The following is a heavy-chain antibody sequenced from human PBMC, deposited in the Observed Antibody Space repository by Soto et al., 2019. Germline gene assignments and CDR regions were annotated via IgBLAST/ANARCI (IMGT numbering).Heavy chain of an antibody. Sequence: EVQLLESGGGLVQPGGSLRLSCAASGITISNYPMSWVRQAPGKGLDWVSGISGSGDRTYYADSAKGRFTISKDISKNSRSLQLANLGVEDTAVYFCVKDDGGYPSTAPHWGQGTLVTVSS. J-gene: IGHJ1*01. CDR2: ISGSGDRT. CDR3: VKDDGGYPSTAPH. CDR1: GITISNYP. D-gene: IGHD3-22*01. V-gene: IGHV3-23*01.